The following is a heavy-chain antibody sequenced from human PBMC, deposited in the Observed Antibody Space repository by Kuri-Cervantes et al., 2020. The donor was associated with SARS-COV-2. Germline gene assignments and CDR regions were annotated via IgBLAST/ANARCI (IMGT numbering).Heavy chain of an antibody. J-gene: IGHJ6*02. CDR3: ARVPRGGIAAAFWYYGMDV. Sequence: SETLSLTCTVSGGSIRSYYWSWIRQPPGKGLEWIGYIYYSGSTNYNPSLKSRVTISVDTSKNQFSLKLSSVTAADTAVYYCARVPRGGIAAAFWYYGMDVWGQGATVTVSS. CDR1: GGSIRSYY. D-gene: IGHD6-13*01. V-gene: IGHV4-59*01. CDR2: IYYSGST.